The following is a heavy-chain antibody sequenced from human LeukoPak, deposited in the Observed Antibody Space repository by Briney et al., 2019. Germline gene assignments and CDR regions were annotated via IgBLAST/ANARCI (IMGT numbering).Heavy chain of an antibody. CDR3: ARHYCSSASCFEGYYYYMDV. CDR1: GYNFTNYW. D-gene: IGHD2-2*01. CDR2: IYPGDSDT. Sequence: GESLKISCKGSGYNFTNYWIGWLRQMPGKGLEWMGIIYPGDSDTRYSPSFQGQVTISADKSISTAYLQWSSLKASDTAIFYCARHYCSSASCFEGYYYYMDVWGKGTTVTVSS. J-gene: IGHJ6*03. V-gene: IGHV5-51*01.